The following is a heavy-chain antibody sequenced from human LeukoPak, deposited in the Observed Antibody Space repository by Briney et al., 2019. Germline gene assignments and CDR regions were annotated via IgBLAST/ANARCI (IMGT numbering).Heavy chain of an antibody. CDR2: IKQDGSEE. CDR1: GFTFSSYW. CDR3: VRDYLGY. D-gene: IGHD3-16*01. Sequence: GGSLRLSCAGSGFTFSSYWMSWVRQAPGKGPEWVANIKQDGSEENYVDSVKGRFTISRDNAKDSLYLQMNSLRAEDTAMYYCVRDYLGYWGQGTLVTVSS. J-gene: IGHJ4*02. V-gene: IGHV3-7*01.